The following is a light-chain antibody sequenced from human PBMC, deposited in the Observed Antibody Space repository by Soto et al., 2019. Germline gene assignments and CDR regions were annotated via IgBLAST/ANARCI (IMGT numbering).Light chain of an antibody. CDR1: SSNIGNNY. J-gene: IGLJ2*01. CDR2: ENN. Sequence: QSVLTQPPSVSAAPGQTVTISCSGGSSNIGNNYVSWYQQLPGTAPKLVIYENNYRPSGIPDRFSGSKSGTSATLDITGLQTGDEADYYCGTWDSSLGAGVFGGGTQLTVL. V-gene: IGLV1-51*02. CDR3: GTWDSSLGAGV.